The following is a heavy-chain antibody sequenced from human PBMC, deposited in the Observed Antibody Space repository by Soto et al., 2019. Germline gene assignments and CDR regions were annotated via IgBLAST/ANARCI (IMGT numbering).Heavy chain of an antibody. V-gene: IGHV2-5*01. CDR2: VYWNDDK. J-gene: IGHJ4*02. Sequence: KSGPTLVNPTQTLTLTCTVSGFSLSTNGVGVGWIRKPPGEALEWLAIVYWNDDKRYRPSLENRLTIARDASKNQVVLTMTNMDPVDTATYFCAHRHFNKVAYFDYWGQGTLVTVS. CDR1: GFSLSTNGVG. CDR3: AHRHFNKVAYFDY.